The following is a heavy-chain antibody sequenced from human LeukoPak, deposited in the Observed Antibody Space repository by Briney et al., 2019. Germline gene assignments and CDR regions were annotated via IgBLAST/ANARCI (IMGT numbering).Heavy chain of an antibody. CDR2: IKQDGSEK. CDR3: ARDTIRLSRYSSSWSAFDY. J-gene: IGHJ4*02. CDR1: GFSFKSYG. D-gene: IGHD6-13*01. Sequence: PGGSLRLSCAASGFSFKSYGMHWVRQAPGKGLEWVANIKQDGSEKYYVDSVKGRFTISRDNAKNSLYLQMNSLRAEDTAVYYCARDTIRLSRYSSSWSAFDYWGQGTLVTVSS. V-gene: IGHV3-7*01.